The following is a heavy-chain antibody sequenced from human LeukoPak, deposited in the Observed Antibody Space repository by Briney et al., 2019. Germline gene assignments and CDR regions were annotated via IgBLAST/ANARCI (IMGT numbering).Heavy chain of an antibody. CDR1: GFTVSSNY. V-gene: IGHV3-66*01. Sequence: GGSLRLFCAASGFTVSSNYMSGVRQAPGKGLECVSVIYSGGSTYYADSVKGRFTISRDNSKNTLYLQMNSLRAEDTAVYYGAREYCSGCSCYTDYWGQGTLVTVSS. J-gene: IGHJ4*02. CDR2: IYSGGST. CDR3: AREYCSGCSCYTDY. D-gene: IGHD2-15*01.